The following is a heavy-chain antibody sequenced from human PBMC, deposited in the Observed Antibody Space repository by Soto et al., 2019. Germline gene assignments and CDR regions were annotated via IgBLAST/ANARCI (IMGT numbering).Heavy chain of an antibody. D-gene: IGHD3-22*01. CDR1: GFTFSSYS. Sequence: GGSLRLSCAASGFTFSSYSMNWVRQAPGKGLEWVSYISSSSSTIYYADSVKGRFTISRDNAKNSLYLQMNSLRDEDTAVYYCAREDYYDSSGYYSEYYGMDVWGQGTTVTVSS. CDR3: AREDYYDSSGYYSEYYGMDV. CDR2: ISSSSSTI. J-gene: IGHJ6*02. V-gene: IGHV3-48*02.